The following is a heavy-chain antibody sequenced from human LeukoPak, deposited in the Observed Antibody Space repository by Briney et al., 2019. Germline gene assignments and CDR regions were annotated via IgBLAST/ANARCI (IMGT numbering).Heavy chain of an antibody. J-gene: IGHJ6*03. CDR2: IRSKAYGGTT. Sequence: GGSLRLSCTASGFSFGDYAMSWVRQAPGKGLEWVGFIRSKAYGGTTQDAASVKGRFTISRDDSKSIAYLQMNSLKTEDTAVYYCTRTTAGYYYYMDVWGKGTTVTISS. D-gene: IGHD1-14*01. CDR1: GFSFGDYA. CDR3: TRTTAGYYYYMDV. V-gene: IGHV3-49*04.